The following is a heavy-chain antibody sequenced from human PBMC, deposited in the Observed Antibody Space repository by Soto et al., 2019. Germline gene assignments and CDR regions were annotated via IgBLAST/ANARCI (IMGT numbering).Heavy chain of an antibody. D-gene: IGHD3-10*01. J-gene: IGHJ4*02. V-gene: IGHV3-13*01. CDR2: IGSGGDT. CDR1: GFTLSGYS. CDR3: TRSTTPSGSEV. Sequence: EVQLVESGGGLVQPGGSLRLSCAASGFTLSGYSIHWVRQATGEGLAWVSGIGSGGDTHYADSVKVRFIISSEDGKNSLYLQSNNLGVGDTDVYYCTRSTTPSGSEVWGQGAMVTVSS.